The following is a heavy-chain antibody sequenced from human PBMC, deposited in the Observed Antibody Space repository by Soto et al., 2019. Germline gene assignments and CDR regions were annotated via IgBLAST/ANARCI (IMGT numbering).Heavy chain of an antibody. CDR3: ARDQEGGYVIKRQYFYNMDV. V-gene: IGHV1-69*11. CDR2: IIPILGTA. CDR1: GGTFSSYA. J-gene: IGHJ6*02. D-gene: IGHD5-12*01. Sequence: QVQLVQSGAEVKKPGSSVKVSCKASGGTFSSYAISWVRQAPGQGLEWMGGIIPILGTANYAQKFQGRATITADEYTRTANTELSSMRSEDTAVYYCARDQEGGYVIKRQYFYNMDVWGQGTTVTVSS.